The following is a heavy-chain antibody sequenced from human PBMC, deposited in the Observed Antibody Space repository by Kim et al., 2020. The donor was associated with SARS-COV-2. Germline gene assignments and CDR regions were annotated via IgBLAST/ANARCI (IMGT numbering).Heavy chain of an antibody. D-gene: IGHD5-18*01. CDR3: ARAGEMELWLRGVSGHDY. Sequence: GGSLRLSCVASGFTFSSYGMHWVRQAPGKGLEWVAVISYDGSNKYYADSVKGRFTISRDNSKNTLYLQMNSLRAEDTAVYYCARAGEMELWLRGVSGHDYWGQGTLVTVSS. CDR2: ISYDGSNK. J-gene: IGHJ4*02. CDR1: GFTFSSYG. V-gene: IGHV3-33*05.